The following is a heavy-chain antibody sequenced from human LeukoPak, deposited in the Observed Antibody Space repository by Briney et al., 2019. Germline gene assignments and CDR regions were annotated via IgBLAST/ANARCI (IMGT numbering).Heavy chain of an antibody. CDR2: ISYDGSNK. D-gene: IGHD3-22*01. CDR3: ARVSSSGYWTARYYFDY. V-gene: IGHV3-30*04. CDR1: GFTFSSYA. Sequence: QAGGSLRLSCAASGFTFSSYAMHWVRQAPGKGLEWVAVISYDGSNKYYADSVKGRFTISRDNSKNTLYLQMNSPRAEDTAVYYCARVSSSGYWTARYYFDYWGQGTLVTVSS. J-gene: IGHJ4*02.